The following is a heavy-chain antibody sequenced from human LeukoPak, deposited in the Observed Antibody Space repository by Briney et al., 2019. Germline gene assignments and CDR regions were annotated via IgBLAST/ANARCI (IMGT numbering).Heavy chain of an antibody. Sequence: ASVKVSCKASGYTFTGYYMHWVRQAPGQGLEWMGWINPNSGGTNYAQKFQGRVTMTRDTSISTAYMELSRLRSDDTAVYYCARAGDTLTGYYSPFDYWGQGTLVTVSS. CDR1: GYTFTGYY. CDR2: INPNSGGT. J-gene: IGHJ4*02. D-gene: IGHD3-9*01. CDR3: ARAGDTLTGYYSPFDY. V-gene: IGHV1-2*02.